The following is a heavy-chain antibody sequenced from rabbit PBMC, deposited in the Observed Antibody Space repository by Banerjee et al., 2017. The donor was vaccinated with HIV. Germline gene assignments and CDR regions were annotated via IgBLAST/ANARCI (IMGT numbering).Heavy chain of an antibody. Sequence: QEQLEESGGDLVKPEGSLTLTCTASGFSFSSSYWICWVRQAPGKGLEWIACINTSSGSTVYATWAKGRFTISRTSSTTVALQMTSLTAADTATYFCLRRWHSTDLWGPGTLVTVS. J-gene: IGHJ4*01. D-gene: IGHD7-1*01. V-gene: IGHV1S45*01. CDR1: GFSFSSSYW. CDR3: LRRWHSTDL. CDR2: INTSSGST.